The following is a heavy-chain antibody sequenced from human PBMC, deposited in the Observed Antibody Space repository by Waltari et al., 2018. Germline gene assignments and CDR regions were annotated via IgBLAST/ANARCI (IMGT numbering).Heavy chain of an antibody. CDR3: AKDFDAYYDFWSGPQPH. Sequence: EVQLLESGGGLVQPGGSLRPSCAASGFTFSSYAMRWVRQAPGKGLEWVSAISGSGGSTYYADSVKGRFTISRDNSKNTLYLQMNSLRAEDTAVYYCAKDFDAYYDFWSGPQPHWGQGTLVTVSS. CDR2: ISGSGGST. V-gene: IGHV3-23*01. D-gene: IGHD3-3*01. CDR1: GFTFSSYA. J-gene: IGHJ4*02.